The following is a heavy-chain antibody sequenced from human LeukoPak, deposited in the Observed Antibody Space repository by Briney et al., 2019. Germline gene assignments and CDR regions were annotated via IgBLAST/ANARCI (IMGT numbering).Heavy chain of an antibody. J-gene: IGHJ4*02. D-gene: IGHD1-26*01. CDR3: ARPATSGSYYY. V-gene: IGHV4-38-2*02. CDR1: GYSISSGYY. Sequence: SETLSLTCTVSGYSISSGYYWGWIRQPPGKGLEWIGSIYHSGSTYYNPSLKSRVTISVDTSNNHLSLKLTSVTAADTAVYYCARPATSGSYYYWGQGTLVTVSS. CDR2: IYHSGST.